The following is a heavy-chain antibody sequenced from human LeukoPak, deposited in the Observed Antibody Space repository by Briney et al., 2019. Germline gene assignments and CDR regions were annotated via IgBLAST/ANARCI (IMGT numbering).Heavy chain of an antibody. CDR3: AKRGSAWSFDY. Sequence: PGGSLRPSCAASGFIFSSYAMIWVRQAPGKGLEWVSGISGSGGSTNYANSVKGRFTISRDNSKNTMYVQMNSLRAEDTALYYCAKRGSAWSFDYWGQGTLVIVSS. D-gene: IGHD6-19*01. V-gene: IGHV3-23*01. CDR1: GFIFSSYA. CDR2: ISGSGGST. J-gene: IGHJ4*02.